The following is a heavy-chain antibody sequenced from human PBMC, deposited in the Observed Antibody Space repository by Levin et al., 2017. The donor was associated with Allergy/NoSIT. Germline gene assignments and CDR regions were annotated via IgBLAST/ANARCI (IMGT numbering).Heavy chain of an antibody. Sequence: SCAASGFIFSSYWMHWVRQVPGKGLVWVSHITSDGSGTSYVDSVRGRFTISRDNAKNTLYLQMNSLRDEDTAVYYCVRGAEGLDHWGEGTLVIVSS. V-gene: IGHV3-74*01. CDR1: GFIFSSYW. CDR2: ITSDGSGT. J-gene: IGHJ4*02. CDR3: VRGAEGLDH.